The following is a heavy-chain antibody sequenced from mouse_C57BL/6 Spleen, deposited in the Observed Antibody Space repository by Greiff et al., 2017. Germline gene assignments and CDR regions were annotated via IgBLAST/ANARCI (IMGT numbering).Heavy chain of an antibody. CDR3: ARSGIYYGNYSAWFAY. J-gene: IGHJ3*01. D-gene: IGHD2-1*01. CDR1: GYAFSSYW. Sequence: VQLQQSGAELVKPGASVKISCKASGYAFSSYWMNWVKQRPGKGLEWIGQIYPGDGDTNYNGKFKGKATLTADKSSSTAYMQLSSLTSEDSAVYLCARSGIYYGNYSAWFAYWGQGTLVTVSA. CDR2: IYPGDGDT. V-gene: IGHV1-80*01.